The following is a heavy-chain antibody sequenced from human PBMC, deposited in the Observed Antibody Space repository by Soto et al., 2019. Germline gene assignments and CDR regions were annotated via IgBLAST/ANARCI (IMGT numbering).Heavy chain of an antibody. J-gene: IGHJ5*02. CDR1: GFTFSSYA. D-gene: IGHD3-3*01. V-gene: IGHV3-23*01. CDR2: ISGSGGST. CDR3: AKGNQYYDFWSGYPNWFDP. Sequence: PVGSLRLSCAASGFTFSSYAMSWVRQAPGKGLEWVSVISGSGGSTYYADSVKGRFTISRDNSKNRLYLQMNSLRVEDTAVYYCAKGNQYYDFWSGYPNWFDPWGQGTLVTVSS.